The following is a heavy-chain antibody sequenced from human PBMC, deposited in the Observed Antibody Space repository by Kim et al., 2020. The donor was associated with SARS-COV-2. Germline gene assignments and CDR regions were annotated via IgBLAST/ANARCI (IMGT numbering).Heavy chain of an antibody. CDR3: ARAKGISTFDY. Sequence: SETLSLTCTVSGGSISSYYWSWIRQPPGKGLEWIGYIYYSGSTNYNPSLKSRVTISVDTSKNQFSLKLSSVTAADTAVYYCARAKGISTFDYWGQGTLVTVSS. J-gene: IGHJ4*02. CDR1: GGSISSYY. CDR2: IYYSGST. V-gene: IGHV4-59*13. D-gene: IGHD5-12*01.